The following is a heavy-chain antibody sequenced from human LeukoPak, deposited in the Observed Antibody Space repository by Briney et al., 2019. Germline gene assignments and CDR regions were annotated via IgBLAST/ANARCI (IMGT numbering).Heavy chain of an antibody. Sequence: GSLRLSCAASGFTFSSYSMNWVRQAPGKGLEWIGHIYYSGSTNYNPSLKSRVTISVDTSKNQFSLKLNSVTAADTAVYYCARRGSSWSTIDYWDQGTLVTVAS. J-gene: IGHJ4*02. CDR1: GFTFSSYS. D-gene: IGHD6-13*01. CDR3: ARRGSSWSTIDY. V-gene: IGHV4-59*08. CDR2: IYYSGST.